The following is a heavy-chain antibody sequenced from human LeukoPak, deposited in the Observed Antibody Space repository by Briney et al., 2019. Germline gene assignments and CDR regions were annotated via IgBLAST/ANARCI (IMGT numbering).Heavy chain of an antibody. D-gene: IGHD3-22*01. J-gene: IGHJ4*02. Sequence: GGSLRLSCAASGFTFSSYSMNWVRQAPGKGLEWVSSISSSSSYIYYADSVKGRFTISRDNAKNSLYLQMNSLRAEDTAVYYCARDRYYYDSSGYYRDWGQGTLVTVSS. CDR3: ARDRYYYDSSGYYRD. V-gene: IGHV3-21*01. CDR1: GFTFSSYS. CDR2: ISSSSSYI.